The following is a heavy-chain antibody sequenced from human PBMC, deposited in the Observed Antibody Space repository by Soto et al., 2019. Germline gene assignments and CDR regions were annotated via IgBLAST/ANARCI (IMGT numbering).Heavy chain of an antibody. CDR3: ARDGYSYGYLYYGMDV. D-gene: IGHD5-18*01. Sequence: GGSLRLSCAASGFTFSSYSMNWVRQAPGKGLEWVSYISSSSSTIYYADSVKGRFTISRDNAKNSLYLQMNSLRDEDTAVYYCARDGYSYGYLYYGMDVWGQGTTVTVSS. J-gene: IGHJ6*02. CDR1: GFTFSSYS. V-gene: IGHV3-48*02. CDR2: ISSSSSTI.